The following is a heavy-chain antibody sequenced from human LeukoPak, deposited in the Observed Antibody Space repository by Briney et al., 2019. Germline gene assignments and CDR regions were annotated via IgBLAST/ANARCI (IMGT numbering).Heavy chain of an antibody. V-gene: IGHV1-2*02. CDR1: GYTFTGYY. J-gene: IGHJ4*02. D-gene: IGHD2-2*01. Sequence: ASVKVSCKASGYTFTGYYMHWVRQALGQGLEWMGWINPNSGGTNYAQKFQGRVTMTRDTSIRTAYMELSRLTSDDTAVYYCVRGRGSTSSNFDYWGQGTLVTVSS. CDR2: INPNSGGT. CDR3: VRGRGSTSSNFDY.